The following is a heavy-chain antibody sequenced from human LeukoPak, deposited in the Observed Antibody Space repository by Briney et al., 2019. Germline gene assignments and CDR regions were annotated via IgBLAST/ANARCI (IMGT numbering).Heavy chain of an antibody. D-gene: IGHD2-2*01. Sequence: PGGSLRLSCAASGFSFSGSAMHWVRQASGKGLEWVGRIRSKANSYVKTYAESVTGRFTISRDDSRNTAYLQMHSLNTEDTDVYYCTGDSDTYCSRANCYVDNFYGLDVWGQGTRVIVSS. CDR1: GFSFSGSA. V-gene: IGHV3-73*01. J-gene: IGHJ6*02. CDR2: IRSKANSYVK. CDR3: TGDSDTYCSRANCYVDNFYGLDV.